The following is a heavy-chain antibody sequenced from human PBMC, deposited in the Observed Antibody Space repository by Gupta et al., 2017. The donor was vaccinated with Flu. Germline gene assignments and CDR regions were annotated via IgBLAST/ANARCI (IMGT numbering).Heavy chain of an antibody. CDR2: IGIADDT. CDR1: GFSFSQYD. Sequence: EAQVVESGGGLIQPGGSLRLSCAASGFSFSQYDLHWVRQTTGKGLEWVARIGIADDTYYGGSVKGRFTISRDNAKNSLYLQMNSLRVGDTAVYYCVRENDYGNYEDSFDIWGHGTMVTVSS. V-gene: IGHV3-13*01. CDR3: VRENDYGNYEDSFDI. D-gene: IGHD4-17*01. J-gene: IGHJ3*02.